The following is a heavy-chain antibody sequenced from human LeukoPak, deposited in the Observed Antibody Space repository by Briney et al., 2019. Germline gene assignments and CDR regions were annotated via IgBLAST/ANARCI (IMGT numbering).Heavy chain of an antibody. CDR2: ISSSGSTI. CDR3: AELGITMIGGV. D-gene: IGHD3-10*02. J-gene: IGHJ6*04. CDR1: GFTFDDYS. Sequence: GGSLRLSCTASGFTFDDYSMSWVRQAPGKGLEWVSYISSSGSTIYYADSVKGRFTISRDNAKNSLYLQMNSLRAEDTAVYYCAELGITMIGGVWGKGTTVTISS. V-gene: IGHV3-48*03.